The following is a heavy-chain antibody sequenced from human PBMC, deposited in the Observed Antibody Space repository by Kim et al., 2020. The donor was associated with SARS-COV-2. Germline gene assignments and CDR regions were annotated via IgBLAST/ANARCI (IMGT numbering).Heavy chain of an antibody. J-gene: IGHJ4*02. V-gene: IGHV1-69*01. D-gene: IGHD3-9*01. CDR3: GRRKFDFLTGSFDY. Sequence: YEQKFQGRVTITADESTSTVYMELSRLKSDDTAVYYCGRRKFDFLTGSFDYWGEGARVTVSS.